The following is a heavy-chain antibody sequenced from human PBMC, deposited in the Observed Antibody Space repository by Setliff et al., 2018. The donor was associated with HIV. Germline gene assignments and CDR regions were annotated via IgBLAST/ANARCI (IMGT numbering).Heavy chain of an antibody. CDR1: GYTFTKFD. D-gene: IGHD6-19*01. V-gene: IGHV1-18*01. J-gene: IGHJ3*01. CDR3: ARVPYRSAWFSGGHDAFDV. Sequence: ASVKVSCKASGYTFTKFDISWVRQAPGQGLEWMGWISGYNGNTKYVQKFQGRVTMTTDTSTSTVYMELRSLRSDDTAVYYCARVPYRSAWFSGGHDAFDVWGQGTMVTVSS. CDR2: ISGYNGNT.